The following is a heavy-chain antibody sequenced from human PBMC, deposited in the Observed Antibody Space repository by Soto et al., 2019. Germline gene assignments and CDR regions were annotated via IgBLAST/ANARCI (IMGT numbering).Heavy chain of an antibody. J-gene: IGHJ5*02. CDR1: GFSLSTSGAA. Sequence: QINLIESGPTLVKPTQTLTLTRTFSGFSLSTSGAAVGWVRQPPGRALEWLALIYWDGDKRYNASLGNRLPITKDTSMNQVVLTLTNVDPADTATYYCAHRATMTIFGLIIDNGIWFDPWGQGTRVIVSS. CDR3: AHRATMTIFGLIIDNGIWFDP. CDR2: IYWDGDK. D-gene: IGHD3-3*01. V-gene: IGHV2-5*02.